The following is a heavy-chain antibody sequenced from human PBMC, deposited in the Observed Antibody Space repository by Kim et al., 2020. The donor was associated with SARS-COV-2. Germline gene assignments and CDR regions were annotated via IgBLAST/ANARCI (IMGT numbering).Heavy chain of an antibody. CDR2: IIPIFGTA. V-gene: IGHV1-69*13. D-gene: IGHD3-22*01. Sequence: SVKVSCKASGGTFSSYAISWVRQAPGQGLEWMGGIIPIFGTANYAQKFQGRVTITADESTSTAYMELSSLRSEDTAVYYCATYYYDSSGYYPLSWYYGMDVWGQGTTVTVSS. CDR1: GGTFSSYA. J-gene: IGHJ6*02. CDR3: ATYYYDSSGYYPLSWYYGMDV.